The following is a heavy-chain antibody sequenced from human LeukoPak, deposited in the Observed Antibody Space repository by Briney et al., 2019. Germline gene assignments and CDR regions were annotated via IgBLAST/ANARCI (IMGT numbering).Heavy chain of an antibody. J-gene: IGHJ4*02. V-gene: IGHV3-21*01. CDR1: GFTLSSYS. Sequence: PGGSLRLSCAASGFTLSSYSMNWVRQAPGKGLEWVSSISSSSSYIYYADSVKGRFTISRDNAKNSLYLQMNSLRAEDTAVYYCARARASYNPFDYWGQGTLVTVSS. D-gene: IGHD5-24*01. CDR3: ARARASYNPFDY. CDR2: ISSSSSYI.